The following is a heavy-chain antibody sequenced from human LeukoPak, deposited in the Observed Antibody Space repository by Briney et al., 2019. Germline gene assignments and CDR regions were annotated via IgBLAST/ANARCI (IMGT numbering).Heavy chain of an antibody. Sequence: GSSVKVSCKASGGTFSSYAISWVRQAPGQGLEWMGGIIPIFGTANYAQKFQGRVTITADESTSTAYMELSSLRSEDTAAYYCARGPPVAEPFFGYGMDVWGQGTTVTVSS. V-gene: IGHV1-69*01. CDR2: IIPIFGTA. J-gene: IGHJ6*02. D-gene: IGHD6-19*01. CDR1: GGTFSSYA. CDR3: ARGPPVAEPFFGYGMDV.